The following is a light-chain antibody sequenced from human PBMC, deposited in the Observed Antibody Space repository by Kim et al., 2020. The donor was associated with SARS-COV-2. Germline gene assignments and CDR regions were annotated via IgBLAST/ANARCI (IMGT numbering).Light chain of an antibody. Sequence: GAWITTSGAGTSSDGGGYTYVSWYQQHPGKAPKLMIYDVSNRPSGVSNRFSGSKSGNTASLTISGLQAEDEAEYYCSSYTSSSTLVFGGGTQLTVL. J-gene: IGLJ2*01. V-gene: IGLV2-14*03. CDR3: SSYTSSSTLV. CDR1: SSDGGGYTY. CDR2: DVS.